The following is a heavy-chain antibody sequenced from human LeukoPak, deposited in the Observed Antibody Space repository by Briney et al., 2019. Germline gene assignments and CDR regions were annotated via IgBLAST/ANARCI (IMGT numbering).Heavy chain of an antibody. J-gene: IGHJ4*02. V-gene: IGHV3-11*05. CDR3: ARAYADSGDYEAY. Sequence: PGGSLRLSCAASGFTFSDYYMSWIRQAPGKGLEWVSYISSSSTYTNYADSVKGRFTISRDNAKNSLYLQMNSLRAEDTAVYYCARAYADSGDYEAYWGQGTLVTVSS. D-gene: IGHD4-17*01. CDR2: ISSSSTYT. CDR1: GFTFSDYY.